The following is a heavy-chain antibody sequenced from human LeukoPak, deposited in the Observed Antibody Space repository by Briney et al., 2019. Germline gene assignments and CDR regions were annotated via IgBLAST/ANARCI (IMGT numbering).Heavy chain of an antibody. D-gene: IGHD6-19*01. J-gene: IGHJ5*01. CDR3: ARVSSSSTNWFDS. CDR2: ISSGSSYT. V-gene: IGHV3-11*06. Sequence: PGGSLRLSCAASGFASSDYYMTWIRQAPGKGLEWVSYISSGSSYTNQGDAVKGRFTISRDNAKNSLYLQMNSLRVEDTAVYYCARVSSSSTNWFDSWGQGTLVTVSS. CDR1: GFASSDYY.